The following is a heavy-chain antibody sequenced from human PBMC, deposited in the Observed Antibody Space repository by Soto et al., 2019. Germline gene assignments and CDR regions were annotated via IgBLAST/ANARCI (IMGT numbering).Heavy chain of an antibody. D-gene: IGHD6-19*01. CDR1: GGSISSYY. V-gene: IGHV4-59*08. Sequence: SETLSLTCTVSGGSISSYYWSWIRQPPGKGLEWIGYIYYSGSTNYNPSLKSRVTISVDTSKNQFSLKLSSVTAADTAVYYCAKHMDSSGWYTSSSEDAFDIWGQGTMVTVSS. CDR3: AKHMDSSGWYTSSSEDAFDI. CDR2: IYYSGST. J-gene: IGHJ3*02.